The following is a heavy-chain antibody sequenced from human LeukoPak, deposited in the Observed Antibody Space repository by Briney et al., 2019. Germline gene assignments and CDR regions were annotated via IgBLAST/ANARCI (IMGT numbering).Heavy chain of an antibody. D-gene: IGHD3-22*01. V-gene: IGHV4-4*07. J-gene: IGHJ6*03. CDR1: GGSISSYY. CDR2: IYTSGST. CDR3: ARASYYYDSGGYLSDYYYYYYMDV. Sequence: PSETLSLTCTVSGGSISSYYWSWIRQPAGKGLEWIGRIYTSGSTNYNPSLKSRVTMSADTSKNQFSLKLSSVTAADTAVYYCARASYYYDSGGYLSDYYYYYYMDVWGKGTTVTVSS.